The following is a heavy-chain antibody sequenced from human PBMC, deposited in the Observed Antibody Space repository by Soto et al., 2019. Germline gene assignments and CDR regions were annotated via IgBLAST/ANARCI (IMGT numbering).Heavy chain of an antibody. V-gene: IGHV4-59*08. Sequence: QVQLQESGPGLVKPSETLSLTCTVSGGSISSYYWNWIRQSPGKGLEWIGYIYYGGSSNYNPSLKCRVTISVDTSKSQFSLRLSSVTAADTAVYYCARRGPDWYFDLWGRGTLVTVSS. CDR2: IYYGGSS. CDR1: GGSISSYY. CDR3: ARRGPDWYFDL. J-gene: IGHJ2*01.